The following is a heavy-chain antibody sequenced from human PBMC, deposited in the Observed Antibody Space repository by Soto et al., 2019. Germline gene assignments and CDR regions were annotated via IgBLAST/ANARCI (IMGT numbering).Heavy chain of an antibody. D-gene: IGHD3-22*01. Sequence: GGSLRLSCAASGFTFSSYAMHWVRQAPGKGLEWVAVISYDGSNKYYADSVKGRFTISRDNSKNTLYLQMNSLRAEDTAVYYCAREEYYYDSSGHYFDYWGQGTLVTVSS. J-gene: IGHJ4*02. V-gene: IGHV3-30-3*01. CDR2: ISYDGSNK. CDR1: GFTFSSYA. CDR3: AREEYYYDSSGHYFDY.